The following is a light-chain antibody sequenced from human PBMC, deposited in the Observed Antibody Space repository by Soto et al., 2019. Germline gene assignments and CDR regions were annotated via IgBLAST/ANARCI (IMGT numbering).Light chain of an antibody. CDR2: EVN. J-gene: IGLJ1*01. CDR3: SSYAGSTYV. CDR1: STDVGGYNY. V-gene: IGLV2-8*01. Sequence: QSVLTQPPSASGSPGQSVTISCTGTSTDVGGYNYVSWYQQHPGKAPKLMIYEVNKRPSGVPDLFSGSKSGNTASLTVSGLQAEDEADYYCSSYAGSTYVFGTGTKVTVL.